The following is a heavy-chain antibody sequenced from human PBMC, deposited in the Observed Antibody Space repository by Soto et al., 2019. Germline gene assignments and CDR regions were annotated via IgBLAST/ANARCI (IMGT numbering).Heavy chain of an antibody. J-gene: IGHJ4*02. Sequence: SETLSLTCTVSGGSISSYYWSWIRQPPGKGLEWIGYIYYSGSTNYNPSLKSRVTISVDTSKNQFSLKLSSVTAADTAVYYCARVERDPYYFDYWGQGTLVTVSS. CDR1: GGSISSYY. CDR3: ARVERDPYYFDY. V-gene: IGHV4-59*01. CDR2: IYYSGST.